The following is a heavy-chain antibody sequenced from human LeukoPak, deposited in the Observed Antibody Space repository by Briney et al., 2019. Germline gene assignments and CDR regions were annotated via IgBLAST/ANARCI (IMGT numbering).Heavy chain of an antibody. Sequence: ASVKVFCKASGYTFTSYGISWVRQAPGQGLEWMGWISAYNGNTNYAQKLQGRVTMTTDTSTSTAYMELRSLRSDDTAVYYCARCRPRYSIVGATMSFWFDPWGQGTLVTVSS. J-gene: IGHJ5*02. V-gene: IGHV1-18*01. D-gene: IGHD1-26*01. CDR2: ISAYNGNT. CDR1: GYTFTSYG. CDR3: ARCRPRYSIVGATMSFWFDP.